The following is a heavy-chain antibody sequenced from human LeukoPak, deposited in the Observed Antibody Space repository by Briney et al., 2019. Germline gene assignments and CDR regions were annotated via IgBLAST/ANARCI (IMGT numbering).Heavy chain of an antibody. Sequence: PSETLSLTCTVSGGSISSGGYYWSWIRQPPGKGLEWIGYIYHSGSTYYNPSLKSRVTISVDRSKNQFSLKLSSVTAADTAVYYCARVQRGAFDIWGQGTMVTVSS. V-gene: IGHV4-30-2*01. CDR1: GGSISSGGYY. CDR3: ARVQRGAFDI. D-gene: IGHD3-10*01. J-gene: IGHJ3*02. CDR2: IYHSGST.